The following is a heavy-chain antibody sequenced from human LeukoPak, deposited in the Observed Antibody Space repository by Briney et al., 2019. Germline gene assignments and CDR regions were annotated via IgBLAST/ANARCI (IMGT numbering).Heavy chain of an antibody. D-gene: IGHD2-2*01. V-gene: IGHV3-23*01. J-gene: IGHJ4*02. CDR3: ARGVGCSSTSCYYSDY. CDR2: ISGGGGST. CDR1: GLTFSSYG. Sequence: GGSLRLSCAASGLTFSSYGFSWVRQVSGMGLEWVSAISGGGGSTYYSDSVRGRFTISRDNSKNTLYLQMNSLRVEDTAVYYCARGVGCSSTSCYYSDYWGQGTLVIVSS.